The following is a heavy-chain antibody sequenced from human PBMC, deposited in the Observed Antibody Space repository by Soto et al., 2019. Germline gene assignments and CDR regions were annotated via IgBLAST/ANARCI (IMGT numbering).Heavy chain of an antibody. CDR3: ARLPGPSVAVLYIYPLDGREAMSDVDV. J-gene: IGHJ6*01. CDR2: VSFDGSNK. V-gene: IGHV3-30-3*01. Sequence: QMQLVESGGGVVQPGGSLRLSCAASGFTFNYYPMHWVRQAPGKGLEWVAVVSFDGSNKYYADSVKGRFTISKDNSKNTLYLQMNSLRREDTAVYYCARLPGPSVAVLYIYPLDGREAMSDVDVW. D-gene: IGHD6-19*01. CDR1: GFTFNYYP.